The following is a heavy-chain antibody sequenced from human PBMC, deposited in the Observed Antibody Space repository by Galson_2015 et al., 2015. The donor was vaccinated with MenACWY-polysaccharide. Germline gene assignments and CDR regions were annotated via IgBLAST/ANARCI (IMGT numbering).Heavy chain of an antibody. Sequence: SLRLSCAASAFTVSSNHMSWVRQAPGKGLEWVAVISYDGINKYYADSVKGRFTISRDNSKYTVYLQMNSLRADDTTVYYCARDYCYRIPLSGMDVWGQGTTVTVSS. CDR3: ARDYCYRIPLSGMDV. V-gene: IGHV3-30*03. J-gene: IGHJ6*02. CDR1: AFTVSSNH. D-gene: IGHD2/OR15-2a*01. CDR2: ISYDGINK.